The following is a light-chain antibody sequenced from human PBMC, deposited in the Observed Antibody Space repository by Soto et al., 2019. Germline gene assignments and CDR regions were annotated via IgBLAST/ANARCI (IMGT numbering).Light chain of an antibody. J-gene: IGLJ1*01. V-gene: IGLV2-23*02. CDR2: EVS. Sequence: QSVLTQPASVSGSPGQSITISCTGTSSDVGSYNLVSWYQQHPGKAPKLMIYEVSKRPSGVSNRFSGSKSGNTASLTISGLQAEDEADYYCCSYAGSPYVFGTGTSHRP. CDR3: CSYAGSPYV. CDR1: SSDVGSYNL.